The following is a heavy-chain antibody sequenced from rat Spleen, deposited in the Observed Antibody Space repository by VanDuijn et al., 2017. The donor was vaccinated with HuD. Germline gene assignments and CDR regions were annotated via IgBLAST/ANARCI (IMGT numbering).Heavy chain of an antibody. CDR2: IWTGGTT. V-gene: IGHV2-30*01. CDR1: GFSLSSYN. CDR3: ARADVAGLSTDGI. Sequence: QVQLKESGPGLVQPSQTLSLTCTVSGFSLSSYNVHWVRQSIGKGLEWMGIIWTGGTTNYNSALRSRLSITRDTSKSQVFLKMNSLQTEDTATYYCARADVAGLSTDGIWGQGIMVTVSS. J-gene: IGHJ2*01. D-gene: IGHD1-2*01.